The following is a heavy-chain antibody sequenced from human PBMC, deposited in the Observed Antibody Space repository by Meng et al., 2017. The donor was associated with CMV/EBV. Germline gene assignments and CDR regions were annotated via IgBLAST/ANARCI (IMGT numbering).Heavy chain of an antibody. CDR3: ARDNAYGDGFDY. V-gene: IGHV3-21*01. J-gene: IGHJ4*02. Sequence: GESLKISCAASGFTFSSYSMNWVRQAPGKGLEWVSSISSSSSYIYYADSVKGRFTISRDNAKNSLYLQMNSLRAEDTAVYYCARDNAYGDGFDYWGQGTLVTVSS. CDR1: GFTFSSYS. CDR2: ISSSSSYI. D-gene: IGHD4-17*01.